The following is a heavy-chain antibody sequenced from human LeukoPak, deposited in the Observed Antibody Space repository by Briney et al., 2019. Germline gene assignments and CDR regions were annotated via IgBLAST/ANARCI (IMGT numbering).Heavy chain of an antibody. CDR2: INPNSGGT. CDR1: GYTFTGYY. CDR3: ARVLRSMVRGVINPWLDY. J-gene: IGHJ4*02. Sequence: GASVKVSCKASGYTFTGYYMHWVRQVPGQGLEWMGWINPNSGGTNYAQKFQGRVTMTRDTSISTAYMELSRLRSDDTAVYYCARVLRSMVRGVINPWLDYWGQGTLVTVSS. V-gene: IGHV1-2*02. D-gene: IGHD3-10*01.